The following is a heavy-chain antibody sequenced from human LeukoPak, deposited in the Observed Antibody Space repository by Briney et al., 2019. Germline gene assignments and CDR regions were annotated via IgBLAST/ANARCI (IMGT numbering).Heavy chain of an antibody. V-gene: IGHV3-30*04. D-gene: IGHD2-15*01. CDR2: ISYDGSNK. Sequence: GRSLRLSCAASGFTFSSYAMHWVRQAPGKGLEWVAVISYDGSNKYYADSVKGRFTISRDNSKNTLYLQMNSLRAEDTAVYYCARDRQLLRGFDYWGQGTLVTVSS. CDR1: GFTFSSYA. CDR3: ARDRQLLRGFDY. J-gene: IGHJ4*02.